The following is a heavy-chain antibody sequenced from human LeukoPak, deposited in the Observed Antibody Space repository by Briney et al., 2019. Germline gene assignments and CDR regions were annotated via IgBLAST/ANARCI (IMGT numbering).Heavy chain of an antibody. CDR3: AKDVGSVIRGVDY. J-gene: IGHJ4*02. V-gene: IGHV3-30*18. CDR1: GFTLSSHG. CDR2: ISLDGSNN. D-gene: IGHD3-10*01. Sequence: GGSLRLSCAASGFTLSSHGMQWVRRAPGKGLDWVAVISLDGSNNYYADSVKGRFTISRDNSKNTLFLQMNSLRVGDTAVYYCAKDVGSVIRGVDYWGQGTLVTVSS.